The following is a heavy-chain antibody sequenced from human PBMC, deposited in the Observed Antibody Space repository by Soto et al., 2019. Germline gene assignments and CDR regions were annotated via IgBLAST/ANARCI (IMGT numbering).Heavy chain of an antibody. CDR3: AKDSQFYYMDV. J-gene: IGHJ6*03. Sequence: EVQLVESGGGLAQPGRSLRLSCAASGFNINYYAMHWVRHAPGKGLEWVSGISWNSDIIGYADSVKGRFTISRDNAKNSLYLQMNSLRAEDTALYYCAKDSQFYYMDVWGQGTTVTVSS. CDR1: GFNINYYA. CDR2: ISWNSDII. V-gene: IGHV3-9*01.